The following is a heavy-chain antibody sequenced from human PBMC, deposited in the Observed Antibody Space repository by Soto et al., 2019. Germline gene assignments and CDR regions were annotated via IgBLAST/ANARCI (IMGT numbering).Heavy chain of an antibody. CDR1: GFTFSSYA. D-gene: IGHD2-8*01. V-gene: IGHV3-23*01. J-gene: IGHJ5*02. Sequence: GGSLRLSCAASGFTFSSYAMSWVRQAPGKGLEWVSAISGSGGSTYYADSVKGRFTISRDNSKNTLYLQMNSLRAEDTAVYYCAKDRVYAISVSGYNWFDPWGDGTLVTVAS. CDR3: AKDRVYAISVSGYNWFDP. CDR2: ISGSGGST.